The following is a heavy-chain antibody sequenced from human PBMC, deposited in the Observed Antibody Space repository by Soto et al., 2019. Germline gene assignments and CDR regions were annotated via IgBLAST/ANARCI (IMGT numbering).Heavy chain of an antibody. D-gene: IGHD1-26*01. CDR1: GGSISSGGYY. CDR2: IYYSGST. J-gene: IGHJ4*02. Sequence: SETLSLTCTVSGGSISSGGYYWSWIRQHPGKGLEWIGYIYYSGSTYYNPSLKSRVTISVDTSKNQFSLKLSSVTAADTAVYYCARGQSYGGGGYYFDYWGQGTLVTVSS. CDR3: ARGQSYGGGGYYFDY. V-gene: IGHV4-31*03.